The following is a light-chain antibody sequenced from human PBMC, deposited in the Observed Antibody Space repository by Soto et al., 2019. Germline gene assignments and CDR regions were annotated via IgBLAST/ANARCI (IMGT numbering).Light chain of an antibody. CDR2: CAS. Sequence: EIVLTQSPATLSLSPGERATLSCRASQSVSSNLAWYQQQPGQAPRLLIYCASSRATGIPARFSGSGFDRELTLTISSLRSEDFAVYYCQQYNTWPPRFTFGPGTKVDIK. V-gene: IGKV3-15*01. J-gene: IGKJ3*01. CDR1: QSVSSN. CDR3: QQYNTWPPRFT.